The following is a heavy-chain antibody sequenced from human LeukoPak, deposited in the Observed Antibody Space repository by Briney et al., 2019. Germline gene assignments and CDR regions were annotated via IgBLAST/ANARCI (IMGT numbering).Heavy chain of an antibody. CDR3: AKATSESSGYKFDS. CDR2: ITGRGDRS. D-gene: IGHD3-22*01. Sequence: PGGSLRLSCAASGFTFNKYAMNWVRQTPGKGLEWVSTITGRGDRSEYADSVKGRFTISRDNSEGTLWLQMNSLRAEDTALYYCAKATSESSGYKFDSWGQGTLVTVSS. J-gene: IGHJ4*02. V-gene: IGHV3-23*01. CDR1: GFTFNKYA.